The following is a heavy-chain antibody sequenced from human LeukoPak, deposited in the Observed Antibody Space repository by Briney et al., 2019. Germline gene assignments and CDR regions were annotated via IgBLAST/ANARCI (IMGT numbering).Heavy chain of an antibody. V-gene: IGHV4-38-2*02. J-gene: IGHJ5*02. D-gene: IGHD3-16*02. Sequence: SETLSLTCTVSGYSISSGYYWGWIRQPPGKGLEWIGSIYHSGSTYYNPSLKSRVTISVDTSKNQFSPKLSSVTAADTAVYYCARDSRGDYVWGSYRSNNWFDPWGQGTLVTVSS. CDR1: GYSISSGYY. CDR3: ARDSRGDYVWGSYRSNNWFDP. CDR2: IYHSGST.